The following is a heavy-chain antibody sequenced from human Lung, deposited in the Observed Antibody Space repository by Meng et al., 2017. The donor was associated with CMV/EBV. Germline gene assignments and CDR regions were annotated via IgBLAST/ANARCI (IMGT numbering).Heavy chain of an antibody. CDR2: IWSDGSAT. CDR3: AKDKGVRYLEWFSV. Sequence: GESXKISCTASGLTFSNHGMHWVRQAPGKGLEWVAFIWSDGSATYYADSVRGRFTISRDNSKNTVYLQMNSLRTEDTAVYYCAKDKGVRYLEWFSVRGQKTXVTVSS. J-gene: IGHJ4*02. V-gene: IGHV3-30*02. CDR1: GLTFSNHG. D-gene: IGHD3-3*01.